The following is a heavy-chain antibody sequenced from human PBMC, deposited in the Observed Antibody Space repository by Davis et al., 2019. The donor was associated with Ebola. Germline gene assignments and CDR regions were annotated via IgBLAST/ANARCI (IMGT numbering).Heavy chain of an antibody. CDR1: GYTFTIYY. CDR2: INPSGGST. J-gene: IGHJ2*01. D-gene: IGHD4-23*01. V-gene: IGHV1-46*01. CDR3: ARTGVTTVVIGDWYFDL. Sequence: ASVQVSCNASGYTFTIYYMHWVRQAPGQGLEWMGIINPSGGSTSYAQKFQGRVTMTRDTSTSTVYMELSSLRSEDTAVYYCARTGVTTVVIGDWYFDLWGRGTLVTVSS.